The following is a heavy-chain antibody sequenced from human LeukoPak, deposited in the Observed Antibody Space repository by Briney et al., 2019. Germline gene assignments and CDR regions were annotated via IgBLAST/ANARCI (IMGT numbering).Heavy chain of an antibody. Sequence: SETLSLTCAVHGGSFSGYYWSWIRQPPGKGLEWIGEINHSGSTNYNPSLKSRVTISVDTSKNQFSLKLSSVTAADTAVYYCARGPSVADSPPFDYWGQGTLVTVSS. CDR2: INHSGST. CDR1: GGSFSGYY. CDR3: ARGPSVADSPPFDY. D-gene: IGHD6-19*01. J-gene: IGHJ4*02. V-gene: IGHV4-34*01.